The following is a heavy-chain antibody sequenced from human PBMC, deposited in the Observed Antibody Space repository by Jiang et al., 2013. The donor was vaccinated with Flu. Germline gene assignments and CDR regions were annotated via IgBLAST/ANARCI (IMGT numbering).Heavy chain of an antibody. V-gene: IGHV1-46*01. CDR1: GYTFTSYY. D-gene: IGHD1-14*01. CDR2: INPSGGST. CDR3: ARDLEPTYYYYGMDV. J-gene: IGHJ6*04. Sequence: GAEVKKPGSSVKVSCKASGYTFTSYYMHWVRQAPGQGLEWMGIINPSGGSTSYAQKFQGRVTMTRDTSTSTVYMELSSLRSEDTAVYYCARDLEPTYYYYGMDVVGTKGPRSPSP.